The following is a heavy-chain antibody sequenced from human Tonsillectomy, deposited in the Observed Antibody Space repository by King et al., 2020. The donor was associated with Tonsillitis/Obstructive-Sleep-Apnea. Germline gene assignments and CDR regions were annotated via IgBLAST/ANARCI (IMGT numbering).Heavy chain of an antibody. D-gene: IGHD2-8*01. CDR1: GFTFDDYG. J-gene: IGHJ4*02. V-gene: IGHV3-20*04. CDR2: INWNGGST. Sequence: VQLVESGGGVVRPGGSLRLSCAASGFTFDDYGMSWGRQAPGKGLEWVSGINWNGGSTGYADSVKGRFTISRDHAKNSLYMQMHSLRAEDTALYYCASDRTNGAFFDYWGQGTLVTVSS. CDR3: ASDRTNGAFFDY.